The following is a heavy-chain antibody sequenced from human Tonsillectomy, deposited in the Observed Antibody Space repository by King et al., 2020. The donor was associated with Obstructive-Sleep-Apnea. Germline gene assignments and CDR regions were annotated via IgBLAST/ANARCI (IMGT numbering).Heavy chain of an antibody. CDR1: GFTFDDYA. J-gene: IGHJ4*02. CDR3: AKSFGTEGY. CDR2: ISWNSGSI. V-gene: IGHV3-9*01. D-gene: IGHD3-10*01. Sequence: VQLVESGGGLVQPGRSLRLSCAASGFTFDDYAMHWVRQAPGKGLEWVSGISWNSGSIGYADSVKGRFTISRDNAKNSLYLQMNSLRVEDTALYYCAKSFGTEGYWGQGTLVTVSS.